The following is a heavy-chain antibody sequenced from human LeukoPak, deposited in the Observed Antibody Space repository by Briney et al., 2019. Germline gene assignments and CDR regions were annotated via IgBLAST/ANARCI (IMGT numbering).Heavy chain of an antibody. J-gene: IGHJ3*02. V-gene: IGHV3-48*02. CDR1: GFTFSSYS. D-gene: IGHD2-21*02. CDR2: ISSGSSAI. Sequence: GGSLRLSCAASGFTFSSYSLNWVRQAPGKGLEWVSHISSGSSAIFYADSVRGRFTISRDNAKNSLYMQMISLRDEDTAVYYCAREPRYCGGDCGAFDIWGQGTMVTVSS. CDR3: AREPRYCGGDCGAFDI.